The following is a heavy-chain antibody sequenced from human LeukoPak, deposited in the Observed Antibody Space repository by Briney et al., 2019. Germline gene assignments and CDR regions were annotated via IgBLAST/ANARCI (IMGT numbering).Heavy chain of an antibody. J-gene: IGHJ4*02. V-gene: IGHV4-39*01. CDR3: ASPQKYYDFWSAQLGPFDY. CDR2: IYYSGST. D-gene: IGHD3-3*01. Sequence: PSETLSLTCTVSGGSISSSSYYWGWIRQPPGKGLEWIGSIYYSGSTYYNPSLKSRVTISVDTSKNQFSLKLSSVTAADTAVYYCASPQKYYDFWSAQLGPFDYWGQGTLVTVSS. CDR1: GGSISSSSYY.